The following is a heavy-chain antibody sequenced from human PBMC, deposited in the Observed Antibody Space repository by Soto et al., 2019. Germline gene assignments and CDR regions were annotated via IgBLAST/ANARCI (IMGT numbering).Heavy chain of an antibody. D-gene: IGHD5-12*01. Sequence: QVQLQQWGAGLVKPSETLSLTCAVYGGSFSGYYWSWIRQPPGKGLEWIGEINHSGSTNYNPFLTSRVTISVDTSKNQFSLNLSSVTAADTAVYYCARKFSGYDYDYWGQGTLVTVSS. V-gene: IGHV4-34*01. CDR3: ARKFSGYDYDY. J-gene: IGHJ4*02. CDR1: GGSFSGYY. CDR2: INHSGST.